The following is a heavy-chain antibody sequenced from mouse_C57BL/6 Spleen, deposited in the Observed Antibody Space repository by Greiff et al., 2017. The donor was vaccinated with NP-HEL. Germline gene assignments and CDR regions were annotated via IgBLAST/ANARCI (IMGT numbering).Heavy chain of an antibody. CDR1: GYTFTSHG. V-gene: IGHV1-81*01. Sequence: VQLQQSGAELARPGASVKLSCKASGYTFTSHGISWVKQRTGQGLEWIGEIYPRSGNTYYNEKFKGKATLTADKSSSTAYMELRSLTSEDSAVYFCARSDHYYGSLYYFDYWGQGTTLTVSS. J-gene: IGHJ2*01. CDR3: ARSDHYYGSLYYFDY. D-gene: IGHD1-1*01. CDR2: IYPRSGNT.